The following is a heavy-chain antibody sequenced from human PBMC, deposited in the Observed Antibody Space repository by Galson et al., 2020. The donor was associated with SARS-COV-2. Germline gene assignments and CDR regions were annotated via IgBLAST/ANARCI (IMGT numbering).Heavy chain of an antibody. Sequence: GESLKISCAASGFTVSDTYMSWVRQAPGKGLEWVALLYSGGTTSYTASVKGRFTISRDNSKNTLYLQMNSLRVDDTAVYYCARDPYSGGWTNYYYFAMDVWGQGTTVTVSS. CDR1: GFTVSDTY. V-gene: IGHV3-53*01. D-gene: IGHD6-19*01. CDR3: ARDPYSGGWTNYYYFAMDV. J-gene: IGHJ6*02. CDR2: LYSGGTT.